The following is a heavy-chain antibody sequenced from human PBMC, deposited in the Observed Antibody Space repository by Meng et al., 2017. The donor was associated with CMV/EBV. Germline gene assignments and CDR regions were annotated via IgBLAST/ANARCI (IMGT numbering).Heavy chain of an antibody. CDR3: ARPSEGYYYGMDV. CDR2: IKSKTDGGTT. V-gene: IGHV3-15*01. CDR1: GFTFSNAW. D-gene: IGHD2-2*01. J-gene: IGHJ6*02. Sequence: GESLKISCAASGFTFSNAWMSWVRQAPGKGLEWVGRIKSKTDGGTTDYAAPVKGRFTISRDDSKNTLYLQMNSLKTEDTAVYYCARPSEGYYYGMDVWGQGTTVTVSS.